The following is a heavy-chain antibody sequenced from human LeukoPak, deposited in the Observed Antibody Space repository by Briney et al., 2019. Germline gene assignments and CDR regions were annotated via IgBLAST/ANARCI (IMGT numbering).Heavy chain of an antibody. CDR3: ARDSPGKGFDP. V-gene: IGHV1-8*01. Sequence: ASVKVSCKASGYTFTTYDINWVRQATGQGLEWMGWMDPNSGNTGYAQKFQGRVTMTRNTSIRTAYMELSSLRSEDTAVYYCARDSPGKGFDPWGQGTLVTVSS. D-gene: IGHD3-10*01. J-gene: IGHJ5*02. CDR1: GYTFTTYD. CDR2: MDPNSGNT.